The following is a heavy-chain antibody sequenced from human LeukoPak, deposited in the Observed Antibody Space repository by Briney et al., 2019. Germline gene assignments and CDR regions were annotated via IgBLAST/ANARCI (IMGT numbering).Heavy chain of an antibody. J-gene: IGHJ4*02. CDR1: GFTFSSYG. D-gene: IGHD6-19*01. Sequence: GGSLRLSCAASGFTFSSYGMHWVRQAPGKGLEWVAVISYDGSNKYYADSVKGRFTISRDNSKNTLYLQMNSLRAEDTAVYYCAKGYSSGYSGSPFDYWGQGTLVTVSS. CDR3: AKGYSSGYSGSPFDY. CDR2: ISYDGSNK. V-gene: IGHV3-30*18.